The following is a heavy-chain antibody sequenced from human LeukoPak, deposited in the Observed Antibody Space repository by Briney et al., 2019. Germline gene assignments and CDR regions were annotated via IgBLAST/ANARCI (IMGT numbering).Heavy chain of an antibody. D-gene: IGHD4-17*01. CDR1: GFTFSTYN. J-gene: IGHJ4*02. CDR3: ARGSYGDYQPFDY. V-gene: IGHV3-21*01. CDR2: ISGIGSYI. Sequence: GGSLRLSCAPSGFTFSTYNMNWVRQAPGKGLEWVSSISGIGSYIFYADSVKGRFTISRDNAKNSLFLQMNRLRAEDTAVYYCARGSYGDYQPFDYWGQGTLVTVSS.